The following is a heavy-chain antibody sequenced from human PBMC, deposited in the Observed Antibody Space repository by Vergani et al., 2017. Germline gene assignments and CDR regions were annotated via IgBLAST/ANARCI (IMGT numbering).Heavy chain of an antibody. Sequence: QVQLVQSGAEVKKPGSSVKVSCKASGGTFSSYAISWVRQAPGQGLEWMGGIIPIFGTANYAQKFQGRVTITADESTSTAYMELSSLRSEDKAVYYCARGRLVATIWGDAFDIWGQGTMVTVSS. CDR3: ARGRLVATIWGDAFDI. J-gene: IGHJ3*02. V-gene: IGHV1-69*12. CDR2: IIPIFGTA. D-gene: IGHD5-12*01. CDR1: GGTFSSYA.